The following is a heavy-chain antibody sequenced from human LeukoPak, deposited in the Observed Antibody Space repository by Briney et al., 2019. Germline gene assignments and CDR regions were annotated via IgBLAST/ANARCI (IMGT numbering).Heavy chain of an antibody. Sequence: PGGSLRLSCAASGFTFSSYSMNWVRQAPGKGLEWIGYIYYSGSTNYNPSLKSRVTISVDTSKNQFSLKLSSVTAADTAVYYCARLDSSGWYNYFDYWGQGTLVTVSS. CDR3: ARLDSSGWYNYFDY. J-gene: IGHJ4*02. CDR1: GFTFSSYS. D-gene: IGHD6-19*01. V-gene: IGHV4-59*08. CDR2: IYYSGST.